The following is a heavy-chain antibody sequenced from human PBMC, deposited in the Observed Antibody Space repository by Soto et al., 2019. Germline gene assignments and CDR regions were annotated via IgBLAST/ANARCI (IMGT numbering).Heavy chain of an antibody. J-gene: IGHJ6*02. CDR3: ARGPFYGDYVENGMDV. V-gene: IGHV3-11*05. CDR1: GLTFSDYY. Sequence: PGGSLRLSCAASGLTFSDYYMSWIRQAPGKGLEWVSYISSSSSYTNYADSVKGRFTISRDNAKNSLYLQMNSLRAEDTAVYYCARGPFYGDYVENGMDVWGQGTTVTVSS. CDR2: ISSSSSYT. D-gene: IGHD4-17*01.